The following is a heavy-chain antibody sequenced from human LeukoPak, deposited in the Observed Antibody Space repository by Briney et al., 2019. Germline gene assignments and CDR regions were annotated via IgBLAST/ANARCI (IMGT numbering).Heavy chain of an antibody. D-gene: IGHD6-19*01. CDR1: GGTFSSYA. CDR2: IIPIFGTA. J-gene: IGHJ4*02. Sequence: SVEVSCKASGGTFSSYAISWVRQAPGQGLEWMGRIIPIFGTANYAQKFQGRVTITTDESTSTAYMELSSLRSEDTAVYYCARGGRYSSGWFFDYWGQGTLVTVSS. V-gene: IGHV1-69*05. CDR3: ARGGRYSSGWFFDY.